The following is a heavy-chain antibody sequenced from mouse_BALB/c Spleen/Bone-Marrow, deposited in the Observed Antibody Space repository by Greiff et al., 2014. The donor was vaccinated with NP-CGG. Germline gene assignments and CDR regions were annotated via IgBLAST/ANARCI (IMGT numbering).Heavy chain of an antibody. CDR1: GYSITSDYA. D-gene: IGHD4-1*02. J-gene: IGHJ2*01. CDR2: ISYSGST. CDR3: ANWGPYYFDY. Sequence: EVKLVESGPGLVKPSQSLSLTCTVTGYSITSDYAWNWIRQFPGNKLEWMGYISYSGSTSYNPSLKSRISITRDTSKNQFFLQLNSLTTEDTATYYCANWGPYYFDYWGQGTTLTVSS. V-gene: IGHV3-2*02.